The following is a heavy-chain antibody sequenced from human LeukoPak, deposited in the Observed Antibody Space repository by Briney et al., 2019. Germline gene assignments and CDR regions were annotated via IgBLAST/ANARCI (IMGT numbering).Heavy chain of an antibody. CDR1: GFTFSSYW. CDR2: IKQDGSEK. D-gene: IGHD6-13*01. V-gene: IGHV3-7*01. J-gene: IGHJ6*02. CDR3: ARDSQVGAAGTTNAIYYYGMDV. Sequence: GGSLRLSCAASGFTFSSYWMSWVRQAPGKGLERVANIKQDGSEKYYVDSVKGRFTISRDNAKNSLYLQMNSLRAEDTAVYYCARDSQVGAAGTTNAIYYYGMDVWGQGTTVTVSS.